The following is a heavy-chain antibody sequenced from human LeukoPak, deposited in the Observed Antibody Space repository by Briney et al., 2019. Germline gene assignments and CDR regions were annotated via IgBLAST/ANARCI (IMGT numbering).Heavy chain of an antibody. CDR3: VKEAGDSYYYYYGMDV. V-gene: IGHV3-23*01. J-gene: IGHJ6*02. D-gene: IGHD2-21*02. CDR2: ISPTGGAT. CDR1: GFTFSTYS. Sequence: GGSLRLSCVASGFTFSTYSMSWVRQARGKGLEWVSGISPTGGATYYADSVKGRFTISRDNSKNTLYLQVSSLRAEDTAVYYCVKEAGDSYYYYYGMDVWGQGTTVTVSS.